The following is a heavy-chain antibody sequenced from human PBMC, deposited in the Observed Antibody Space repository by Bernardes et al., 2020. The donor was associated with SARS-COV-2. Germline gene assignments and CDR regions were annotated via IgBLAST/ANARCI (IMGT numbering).Heavy chain of an antibody. CDR3: ANGGYRDYFDY. J-gene: IGHJ4*02. Sequence: SEALSLTCTVSGGSISSGAYYWSWLLQPAGKGLEWIGRIHTSGSTNYNPSLKSRVTISVDTSKNQFSLKLTSVTAADTAVYYCANGGYRDYFDYWGQGILVTVSS. CDR2: IHTSGST. CDR1: GGSISSGAYY. V-gene: IGHV4-61*02. D-gene: IGHD5-12*01.